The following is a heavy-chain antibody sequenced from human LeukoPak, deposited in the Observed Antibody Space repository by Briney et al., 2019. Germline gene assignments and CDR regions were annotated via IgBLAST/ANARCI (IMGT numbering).Heavy chain of an antibody. V-gene: IGHV4-61*02. J-gene: IGHJ2*01. CDR3: ARDEGWEPSRYWYFDL. Sequence: SQTLSLTCTVSGGSISSGSYYWSWIRQPAGKGLEWIGRIYTSGSTNYNPSLKSRVTISVDTSKNQFSLKLSSVTAADTAVYYCARDEGWEPSRYWYFDLWGRGTLVTVSS. CDR1: GGSISSGSYY. CDR2: IYTSGST. D-gene: IGHD1-26*01.